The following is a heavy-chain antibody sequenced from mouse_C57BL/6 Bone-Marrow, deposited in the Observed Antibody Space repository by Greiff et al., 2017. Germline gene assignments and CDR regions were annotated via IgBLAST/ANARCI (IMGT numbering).Heavy chain of an antibody. V-gene: IGHV3-6*01. CDR1: GYSITSGYY. CDR3: ARERGITTGFDY. CDR2: ISYDGSN. D-gene: IGHD1-1*01. Sequence: EVQLQESGPGLVKPSQSLSLTCSVTGYSITSGYYWNWIRQFPGNKLEWMGYISYDGSNNYNPSLKNRISITRDTSKNQFFLKLNSVTTEDTATYYCARERGITTGFDYWGQGTTLTVSS. J-gene: IGHJ2*01.